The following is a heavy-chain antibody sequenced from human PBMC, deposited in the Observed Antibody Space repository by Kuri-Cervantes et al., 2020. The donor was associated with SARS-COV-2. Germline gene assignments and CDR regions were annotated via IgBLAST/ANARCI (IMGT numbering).Heavy chain of an antibody. CDR3: AKVSDSMTTVTTLGV. V-gene: IGHV3-23*01. J-gene: IGHJ4*02. D-gene: IGHD4-17*01. CDR1: GFTFSTYA. CDR2: ISRSGT. Sequence: GGSLRLSCAASGFTFSTYAMSWVRQAPGKGLEWVSAISRSGTYYADSVKGRFTISRDNSKNTLYLQMNSLRAEDTAVYYCAKVSDSMTTVTTLGVWGQGTRVTVSS.